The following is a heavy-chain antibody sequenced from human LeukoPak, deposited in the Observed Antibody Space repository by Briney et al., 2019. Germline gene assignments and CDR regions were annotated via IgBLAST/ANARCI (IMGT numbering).Heavy chain of an antibody. D-gene: IGHD2-2*01. J-gene: IGHJ4*02. CDR1: GYTFTGYY. CDR3: ARACSSTSCYGN. Sequence: ASVKVSCKASGYTFTGYYMHWVRQAPGQGLEWMGWINPNSGGTNYAQKFQGRVTMTRDTSISTAYMELSRLRSDDTAVYYCARACSSTSCYGNWGQGTLVTDSS. V-gene: IGHV1-2*02. CDR2: INPNSGGT.